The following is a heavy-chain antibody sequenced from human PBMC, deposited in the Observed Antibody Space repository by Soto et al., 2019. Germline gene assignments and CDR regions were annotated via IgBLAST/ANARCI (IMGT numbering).Heavy chain of an antibody. CDR2: INHSGST. D-gene: IGHD3-16*01. V-gene: IGHV4-34*01. Sequence: SETLSLTCAVYGGSFSGYCWIWIRQPPGKGLEWIGEINHSGSTNYNPSLKSRVTISVDTSKNQFSLKLSSVTAADTAVYYCARGGGAGFDYWGQGTLVTVSS. CDR1: GGSFSGYC. CDR3: ARGGGAGFDY. J-gene: IGHJ4*02.